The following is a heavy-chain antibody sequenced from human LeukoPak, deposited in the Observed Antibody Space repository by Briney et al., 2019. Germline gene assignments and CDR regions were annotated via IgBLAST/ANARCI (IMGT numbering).Heavy chain of an antibody. CDR3: ATGGNMGGRWLAYNWFDH. J-gene: IGHJ5*02. CDR1: GYTLTELS. V-gene: IGHV1-24*01. D-gene: IGHD2-15*01. CDR2: FDPEDGET. Sequence: ASVKVSCKVSGYTLTELSMHWVRQAPGKGLEWMGGFDPEDGETIYAQKFQGRATMTEDTSTDTAYMELSSLRSEDTAVYYCATGGNMGGRWLAYNWFDHWGQGTLVTVSS.